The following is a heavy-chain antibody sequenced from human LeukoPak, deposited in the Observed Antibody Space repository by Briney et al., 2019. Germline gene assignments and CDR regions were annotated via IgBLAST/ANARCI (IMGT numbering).Heavy chain of an antibody. Sequence: GGSLRLSCAASGLTFSSYEMNWVRQAPGKGLEWLSYISSSSNMISYAESVKGRFTISRDNAKNSLYLQMNSLRAEDTAIYYCATASGGWYRYYFDSWGRGTLVTVSS. J-gene: IGHJ4*02. CDR2: ISSSSNMI. CDR3: ATASGGWYRYYFDS. D-gene: IGHD6-13*01. V-gene: IGHV3-48*03. CDR1: GLTFSSYE.